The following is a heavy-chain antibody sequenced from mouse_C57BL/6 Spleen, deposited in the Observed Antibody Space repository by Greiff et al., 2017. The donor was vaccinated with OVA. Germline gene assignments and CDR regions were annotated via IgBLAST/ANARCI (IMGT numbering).Heavy chain of an antibody. Sequence: VQGVESGAELVRPGTSVKVSCKASGYAFTNYLIEWVKQRPGQGLEWIGVINPGSGGTNYNEKFKGKATLTADKSSSTAYMQLSSLTSEDSAVYFCARSRFITTVVATHYFDYWGQGTTLTVSS. CDR1: GYAFTNYL. D-gene: IGHD1-1*01. J-gene: IGHJ2*01. CDR3: ARSRFITTVVATHYFDY. CDR2: INPGSGGT. V-gene: IGHV1-54*01.